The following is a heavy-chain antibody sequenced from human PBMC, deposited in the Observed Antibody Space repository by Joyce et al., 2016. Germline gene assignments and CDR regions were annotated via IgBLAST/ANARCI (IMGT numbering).Heavy chain of an antibody. CDR1: GDSISSGGFS. CDR2: IYHTGNT. CDR3: ARLDPYNPTSGYFDS. Sequence: QLQLQESGSGLVKPSQTLSLTCAVSGDSISSGGFSWSWIRQPPGKGLEWIGYIYHTGNTDYNPSLKSRVTMSVDRSKNQSSLQMHSVTAADTAVYYCARLDPYNPTSGYFDSWGQGTLVAVSS. V-gene: IGHV4-30-2*01. J-gene: IGHJ4*02. D-gene: IGHD1-14*01.